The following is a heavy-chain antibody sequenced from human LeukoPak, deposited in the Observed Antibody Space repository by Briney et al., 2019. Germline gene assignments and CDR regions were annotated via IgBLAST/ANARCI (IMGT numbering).Heavy chain of an antibody. D-gene: IGHD1-26*01. Sequence: SETLSLTCTVSGASVNSIYWTWIRQPPGEGLEWIGYTHYSGTTSRNTSLQSRVTMSVDTSRNRISLKLSSVTVADTAVYFCARGGWSLDFWGRGTLVTVSS. CDR3: ARGGWSLDF. V-gene: IGHV4-59*02. CDR2: THYSGTT. J-gene: IGHJ2*01. CDR1: GASVNSIY.